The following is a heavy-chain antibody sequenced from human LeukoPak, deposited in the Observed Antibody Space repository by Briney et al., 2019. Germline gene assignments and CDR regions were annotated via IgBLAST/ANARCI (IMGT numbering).Heavy chain of an antibody. Sequence: PGGSLRLSCAASGFTFSSYAMHWVRQAPGKGLGYVSAISSNGGSTYYANSVKGRFTISRDNSKNTLYLQMGSLRAEDMAVYYCASGGYGVRGVPFDYWGQGTLVTVSS. D-gene: IGHD3-10*01. CDR3: ASGGYGVRGVPFDY. V-gene: IGHV3-64*01. J-gene: IGHJ4*02. CDR2: ISSNGGST. CDR1: GFTFSSYA.